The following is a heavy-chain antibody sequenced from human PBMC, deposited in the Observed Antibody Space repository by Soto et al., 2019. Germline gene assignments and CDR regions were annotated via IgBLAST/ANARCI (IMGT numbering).Heavy chain of an antibody. CDR3: ARPYSGSYWAAFDI. J-gene: IGHJ3*02. D-gene: IGHD1-26*01. V-gene: IGHV4-59*01. CDR1: GGSISSDY. CDR2: IYYSGSS. Sequence: QVQLQESGPGLVKPSETLSLTCTVSGGSISSDYWSWIRQPPGKGLEWIGYIYYSGSSNYNPSLKSRVIMSLDTSKNHFSLKPSSVTAADTAVYYCARPYSGSYWAAFDIWGQGTMVTVSS.